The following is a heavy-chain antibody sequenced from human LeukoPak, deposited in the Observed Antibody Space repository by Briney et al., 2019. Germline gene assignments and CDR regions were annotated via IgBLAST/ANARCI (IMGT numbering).Heavy chain of an antibody. J-gene: IGHJ5*02. CDR1: GGSISSSSYY. Sequence: SETLSLTCTVSGGSISSSSYYWGWIRQPPGKGLEWIGSIYYSGSTYYNPSLKSRVTISVDTSKNQFSLKLSSVTAADTAVYYCARTARGLVGATQGWFDPWGQGTLVTASS. V-gene: IGHV4-39*01. CDR2: IYYSGST. D-gene: IGHD1-26*01. CDR3: ARTARGLVGATQGWFDP.